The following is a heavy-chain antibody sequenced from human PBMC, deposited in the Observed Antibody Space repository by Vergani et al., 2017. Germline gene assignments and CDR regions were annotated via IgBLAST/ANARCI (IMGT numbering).Heavy chain of an antibody. CDR3: AKAPCSSTSCYAIDAFDI. CDR1: GDSISSGVYY. CDR2: IYYSGST. J-gene: IGHJ3*02. D-gene: IGHD2-2*01. V-gene: IGHV4-61*08. Sequence: QVQLQESGPGLVKPSQTLSLTCSVSGDSISSGVYYWNWIRQHPGKGLEWIGYIYYSGSTNYNPSLKSRVTISVDTSKNQFSLKLSSVTAADTAVYYCAKAPCSSTSCYAIDAFDIWGQGTMVTVSS.